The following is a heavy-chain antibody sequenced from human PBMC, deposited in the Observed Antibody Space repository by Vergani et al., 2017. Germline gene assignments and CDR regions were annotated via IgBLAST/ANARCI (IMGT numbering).Heavy chain of an antibody. Sequence: EVQLVESGGGLVKPGGSLRLSCAASGFTFSSYSMNWVRQAPGKGLEWVSSISESTRYIYYADSVKGRFTISRDNAKNSVYLQMNSLRAEDTAVYYCASSYGSRSYRYFDYWGQGTLVTVSS. D-gene: IGHD3-10*01. J-gene: IGHJ4*02. V-gene: IGHV3-21*02. CDR2: ISESTRYI. CDR3: ASSYGSRSYRYFDY. CDR1: GFTFSSYS.